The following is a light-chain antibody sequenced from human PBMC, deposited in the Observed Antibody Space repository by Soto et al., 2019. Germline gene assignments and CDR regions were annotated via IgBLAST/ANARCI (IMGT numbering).Light chain of an antibody. CDR3: QHYGSSLWT. CDR2: ATS. J-gene: IGKJ1*01. Sequence: EIVLTQSPGTLSLSPGERASLSCRASQSVSSTYLAWYQQKPGQAPRLLIYATSTRATGIPDRFSCSGSGTDFALTISRLEPEAFAVYYCQHYGSSLWTFGHGTKVEIK. V-gene: IGKV3-20*01. CDR1: QSVSSTY.